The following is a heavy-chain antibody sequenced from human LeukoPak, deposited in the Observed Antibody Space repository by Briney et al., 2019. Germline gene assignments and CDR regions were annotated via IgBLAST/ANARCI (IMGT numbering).Heavy chain of an antibody. CDR1: GINSDNYA. V-gene: IGHV3-30*04. CDR3: VKDDGWVQYAN. J-gene: IGHJ4*02. Sequence: GGSLRLSCTASGINSDNYAFHWVRQAPDKRLEWVAVISDDGRDKFYPDSVKGRFIISRDNSKNTVYLQMNSLSAEDAAVYYCVKDDGWVQYANWGQGTLVTVSS. D-gene: IGHD5-24*01. CDR2: ISDDGRDK.